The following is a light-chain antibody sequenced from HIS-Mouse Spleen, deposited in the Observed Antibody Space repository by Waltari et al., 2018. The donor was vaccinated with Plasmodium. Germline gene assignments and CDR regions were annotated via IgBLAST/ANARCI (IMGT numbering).Light chain of an antibody. Sequence: SYVLTQPPSVSVAPGQTARITCGGNNIGSNSVHWYQQKPGPAPVLVVYDDSDRPSGIPGRFSGSNSGNTATLTISRVEAGDEADYYCQVWDSSSDHHVVFGGGTKLTVL. J-gene: IGLJ2*01. CDR2: DDS. CDR1: NIGSNS. V-gene: IGLV3-21*02. CDR3: QVWDSSSDHHVV.